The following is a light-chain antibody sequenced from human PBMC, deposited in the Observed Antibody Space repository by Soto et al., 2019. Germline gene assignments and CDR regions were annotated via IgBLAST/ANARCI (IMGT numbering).Light chain of an antibody. CDR3: QQYDTLPLT. CDR1: QDISEY. Sequence: DIQMTQSPSSLSAYVGDRVTITCQASQDISEYLNWYKQKPGKAPKLLIYDASNLETGVPSRFSGSSSGTHFTFTISSLQPEDIATYYCQQYDTLPLTFGGGTKVNIK. CDR2: DAS. J-gene: IGKJ4*01. V-gene: IGKV1-33*01.